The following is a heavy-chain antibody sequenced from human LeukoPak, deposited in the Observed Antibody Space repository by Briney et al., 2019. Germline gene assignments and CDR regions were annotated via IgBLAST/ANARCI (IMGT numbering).Heavy chain of an antibody. J-gene: IGHJ6*03. V-gene: IGHV1-69*05. CDR1: GGTFSSYA. CDR3: ARGPIINSYMDV. Sequence: SVKVSCKASGGTFSSYAISWVGQAPGQGLEWMGGIIPIFVTANYAQKFQGRVTITTEESTSTAYMELSSLRSEDTAVYYCARGPIINSYMDVWGKGTTVTVSS. CDR2: IIPIFVTA.